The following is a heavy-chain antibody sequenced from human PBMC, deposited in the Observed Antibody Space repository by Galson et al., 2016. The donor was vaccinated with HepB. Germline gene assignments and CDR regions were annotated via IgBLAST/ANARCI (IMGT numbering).Heavy chain of an antibody. CDR1: GFAFRNYA. CDR3: AKDPIDSLFGVDPRAFDS. Sequence: SLRLSCAASGFAFRNYAMSWVRQAPGKGLGWVSSLSGSSRTYYADSVKGRFSISRDNFKDTVYLQMNNLRVQDTAMYYCAKDPIDSLFGVDPRAFDSWGQGTLVAVSS. CDR2: LSGSSRT. J-gene: IGHJ4*02. V-gene: IGHV3-23*01. D-gene: IGHD3-3*01.